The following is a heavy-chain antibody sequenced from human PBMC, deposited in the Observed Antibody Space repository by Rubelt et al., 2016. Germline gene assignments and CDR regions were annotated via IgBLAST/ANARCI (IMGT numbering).Heavy chain of an antibody. V-gene: IGHV4-39*07. D-gene: IGHD6-19*01. Sequence: QLQLQESSPRLVKPSETLSLICNVSGGSLRGSSYYWGWIRQPPGKGLEWIVSLFYGGSTSYNPSLKTRVTISTDPSENQFSRKWNSGTAAETAVDDCVSQWLGPGDYYYHGMDGWGQGTTVTVSS. CDR3: VSQWLGPGDYYYHGMDG. CDR1: GGSLRGSSYY. J-gene: IGHJ6*02. CDR2: LFYGGST.